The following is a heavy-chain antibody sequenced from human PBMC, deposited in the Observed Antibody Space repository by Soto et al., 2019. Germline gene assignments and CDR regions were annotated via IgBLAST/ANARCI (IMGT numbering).Heavy chain of an antibody. J-gene: IGHJ5*02. Sequence: QVQLQESGPGLVKPSQTLSLTCTVSGGSISSGGYYWSWIRQHPGKGLEWIGYIYYSGSTYYNPSLKSRVTIAVDASKNQVSLKLSSVTAADTAVYYCARSEILEVYDFWSGSESYSVRGFDPWGQGTLVTVSS. CDR2: IYYSGST. CDR3: ARSEILEVYDFWSGSESYSVRGFDP. D-gene: IGHD3-3*01. V-gene: IGHV4-31*03. CDR1: GGSISSGGYY.